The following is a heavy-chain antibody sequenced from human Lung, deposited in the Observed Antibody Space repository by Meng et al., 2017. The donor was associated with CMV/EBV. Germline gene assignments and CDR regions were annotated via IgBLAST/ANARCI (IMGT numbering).Heavy chain of an antibody. CDR2: IHYDESDK. CDR3: ARSYNGKYYPPYYYYYYGMDV. V-gene: IGHV3-30*02. D-gene: IGHD1-26*01. CDR1: GFYFSDYG. J-gene: IGHJ6*02. Sequence: GGPLRLXCTASGFYFSDYGMHWVRQAPGKGLEWVTFIHYDESDKYYTDSVKGRFTISRDNSKKTLYLQMNSLRAEDTAVYYCARSYNGKYYPPYYYYYYGMDVWGQGXTVTVSS.